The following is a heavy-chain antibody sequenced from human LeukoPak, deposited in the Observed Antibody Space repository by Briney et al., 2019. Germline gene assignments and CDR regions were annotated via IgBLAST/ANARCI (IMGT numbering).Heavy chain of an antibody. CDR3: ARGCSSTSCHSFDY. D-gene: IGHD2-2*01. CDR2: IYTSGST. Sequence: SETLSLTCTVSGGSINSYYWSWIRQPAGKGLEWLGRIYTSGSTNYNPSLKSRVAMSVDTSKNQFSLKLSSVTAADTAVYYCARGCSSTSCHSFDYWGQGTPVTVSS. J-gene: IGHJ4*02. CDR1: GGSINSYY. V-gene: IGHV4-4*07.